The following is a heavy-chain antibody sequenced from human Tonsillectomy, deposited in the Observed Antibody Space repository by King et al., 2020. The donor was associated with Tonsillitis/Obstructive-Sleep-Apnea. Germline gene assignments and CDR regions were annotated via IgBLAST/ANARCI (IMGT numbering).Heavy chain of an antibody. J-gene: IGHJ4*02. D-gene: IGHD6-19*01. CDR3: ARVRGSGCLDY. CDR2: IKQDGSEK. CDR1: GFTFSSYW. Sequence: VQLVESGGGLVQPGGSLRLSCAASGFTFSSYWMSWVRQAPGKGLEWVANIKQDGSEKHYVDSVKGRFTISRDNAKNSLHLQMNSLRAEDTAVYYCARVRGSGCLDYWGQGTLVTVSS. V-gene: IGHV3-7*04.